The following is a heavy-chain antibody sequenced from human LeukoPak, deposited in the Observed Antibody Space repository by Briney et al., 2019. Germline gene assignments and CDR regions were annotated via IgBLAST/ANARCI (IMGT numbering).Heavy chain of an antibody. J-gene: IGHJ5*02. CDR3: AGGLYSSSAES. CDR1: GYTFTSYG. D-gene: IGHD6-6*01. Sequence: AASVKVSCKASGYTFTSYGISWVRQAPGQGLEWMGWISAYNGNTNYAQKLQGRVTMTRNTSISTAYMELSSLRSEDTAVYYCAGGLYSSSAESWGQGTLVTVSS. V-gene: IGHV1-18*01. CDR2: ISAYNGNT.